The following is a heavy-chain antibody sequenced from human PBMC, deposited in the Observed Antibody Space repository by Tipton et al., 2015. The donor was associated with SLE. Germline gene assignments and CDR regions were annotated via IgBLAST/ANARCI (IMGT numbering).Heavy chain of an antibody. Sequence: QLVQSGAEVKKPGESLKISCKGSGYSFITYWIGWVRQMPGKGLEWMGIIYPGDSETRYSPSFQGQVTISVDKSISAAYVQWSSLKASDTAMYYCARLPSMQWRAPSGFDYWGQGALVTVSS. V-gene: IGHV5-51*03. CDR2: IYPGDSET. CDR3: ARLPSMQWRAPSGFDY. CDR1: GYSFITYW. D-gene: IGHD6-19*01. J-gene: IGHJ4*02.